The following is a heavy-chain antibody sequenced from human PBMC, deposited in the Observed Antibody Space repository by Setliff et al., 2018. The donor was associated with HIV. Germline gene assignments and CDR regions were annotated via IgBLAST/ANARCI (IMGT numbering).Heavy chain of an antibody. J-gene: IGHJ6*02. D-gene: IGHD3-10*01. CDR3: ARTRRGLTMVRGGGMDV. Sequence: ASVKVSCKASGYTFTSYYMHWVRQAPGQGLEWMGIINPSSGSTTYAQKFQGRVTMTRDTSTSTVYMELSSLRSEDTAVYYCARTRRGLTMVRGGGMDVWGQGTTVTVSS. V-gene: IGHV1-46*01. CDR1: GYTFTSYY. CDR2: INPSSGST.